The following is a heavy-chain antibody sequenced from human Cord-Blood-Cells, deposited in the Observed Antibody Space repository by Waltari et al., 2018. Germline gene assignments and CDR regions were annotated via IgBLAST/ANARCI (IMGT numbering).Heavy chain of an antibody. CDR1: GGSISSSSYY. Sequence: QLPLQESGPGLVKPSETLSLTCTVSGGSISSSSYYWGWIRQPPGKGLEWIGSIYYSGSTYYNPSLKSRVTISVDTSKNQFSLKLSSVTAADTAVYYCARRGPLYCSGGSCYRSDAFDIWGQGTMVTVSS. J-gene: IGHJ3*02. D-gene: IGHD2-15*01. CDR2: IYYSGST. V-gene: IGHV4-39*01. CDR3: ARRGPLYCSGGSCYRSDAFDI.